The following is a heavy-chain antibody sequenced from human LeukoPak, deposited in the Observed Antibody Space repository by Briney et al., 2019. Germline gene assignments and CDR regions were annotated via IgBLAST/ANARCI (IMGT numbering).Heavy chain of an antibody. CDR2: ISAYNGNT. V-gene: IGHV1-18*01. Sequence: ASVKVSCKASGYTFTSYGISWVRQAPGQGLEWMGWISAYNGNTNYAQKLQGRVTMTTDTSTSTAYMELRSLRSDDTAVYYCAREAYDFWSGYYNWFDPWGQGTLVTVSS. CDR1: GYTFTSYG. J-gene: IGHJ5*02. D-gene: IGHD3-3*01. CDR3: AREAYDFWSGYYNWFDP.